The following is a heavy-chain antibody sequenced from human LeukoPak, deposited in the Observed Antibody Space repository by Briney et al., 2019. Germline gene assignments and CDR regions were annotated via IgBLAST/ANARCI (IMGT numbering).Heavy chain of an antibody. D-gene: IGHD1/OR15-1a*01. CDR3: ARVGLTGTISYYYYGMDV. V-gene: IGHV3-21*01. CDR1: GFTFSSYS. Sequence: PGGSLRLSCAASGFTFSSYSMNWVRQAPGKGLEWVSSISSSSSYIYYADSVKGRFTISRDNSKNTLYLQMNSLRAEDTAVYYCARVGLTGTISYYYYGMDVWGQGTTVTVSS. J-gene: IGHJ6*02. CDR2: ISSSSSYI.